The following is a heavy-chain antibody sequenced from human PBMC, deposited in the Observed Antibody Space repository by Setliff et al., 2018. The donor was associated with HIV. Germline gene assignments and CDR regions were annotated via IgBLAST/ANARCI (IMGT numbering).Heavy chain of an antibody. J-gene: IGHJ4*02. Sequence: TSETLSLTCAVSSYSISSGYYWGWIRQPPGKGLEWIGSIYHSGSTYYNPSLKSRVTISVDTSKNQFSLKLSSVTAADTAVYYCARHWLKPIQELQQLPLLDYFDYWGQGTLVTVSS. V-gene: IGHV4-38-2*01. CDR2: IYHSGST. D-gene: IGHD6-13*01. CDR3: ARHWLKPIQELQQLPLLDYFDY. CDR1: SYSISSGYY.